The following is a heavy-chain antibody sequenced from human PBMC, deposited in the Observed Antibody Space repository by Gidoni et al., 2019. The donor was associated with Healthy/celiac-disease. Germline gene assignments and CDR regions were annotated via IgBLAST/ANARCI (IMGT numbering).Heavy chain of an antibody. V-gene: IGHV3-9*01. CDR1: GFTLDDSA. J-gene: IGHJ3*02. CDR3: ARNVDTAMVKGDHAFDI. CDR2: MSWNSGSI. Sequence: EVQLVESGGGLVQPGRSLRLSCAASGFTLDDSAMPWVRQAPGKGLEWVSGMSWNSGSIGYADSVKCRYTISRDNAKHSLYLQMNRLRAEDTALYYCARNVDTAMVKGDHAFDIWGQGTMVTVSS. D-gene: IGHD5-18*01.